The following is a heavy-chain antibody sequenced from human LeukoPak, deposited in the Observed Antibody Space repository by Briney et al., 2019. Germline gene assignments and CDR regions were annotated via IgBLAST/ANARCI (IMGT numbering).Heavy chain of an antibody. J-gene: IGHJ4*02. CDR1: GFTFSDYA. CDR3: ARNGRNIAATGYYFHY. D-gene: IGHD6-13*01. CDR2: ISGSGAGT. V-gene: IGHV3-23*01. Sequence: PGGSLRLSCTVSGFTFSDYAISWVRQAPGKGLEWVSSISGSGAGTYYADSVKGRFTISRDNSKNTLYVQMNNLRVEDTAVYYCARNGRNIAATGYYFHYWAREPWSPSPQ.